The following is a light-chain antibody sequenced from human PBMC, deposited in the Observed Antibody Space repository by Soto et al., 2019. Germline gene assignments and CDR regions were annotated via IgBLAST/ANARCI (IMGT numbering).Light chain of an antibody. Sequence: QSVLTQPRSVSGSPGQSVTFSCTGTSSDVGGYNSVSWYQQHPGKAPKLMIYDVSKRPSGVPDRFSGSKSGNTASLTISGLQAEDEADYYCCSYVGSYSYVFGTGTKVTVL. J-gene: IGLJ1*01. CDR3: CSYVGSYSYV. V-gene: IGLV2-11*01. CDR2: DVS. CDR1: SSDVGGYNS.